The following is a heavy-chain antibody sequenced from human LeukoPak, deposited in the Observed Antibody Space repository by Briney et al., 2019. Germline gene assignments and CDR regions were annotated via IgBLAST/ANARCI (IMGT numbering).Heavy chain of an antibody. J-gene: IGHJ6*03. CDR1: GGSISSYY. Sequence: SETLSLTCTVSGGSISSYYWSWIRQPPGKGLEWIGYIYYSGSTNYNPSLKSRVTISVDTSKNQFSLKLSSVTAADTAVYHCARDHCGGDCDYYYMDVWGKGTTVTVSS. D-gene: IGHD2-21*02. CDR3: ARDHCGGDCDYYYMDV. V-gene: IGHV4-59*01. CDR2: IYYSGST.